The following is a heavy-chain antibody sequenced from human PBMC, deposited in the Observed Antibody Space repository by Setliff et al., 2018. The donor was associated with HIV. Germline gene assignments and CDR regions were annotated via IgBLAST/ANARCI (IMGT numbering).Heavy chain of an antibody. D-gene: IGHD1-26*01. V-gene: IGHV1-2*02. CDR2: MNPDSGAT. CDR1: GYTFTSND. J-gene: IGHJ6*03. Sequence: GASVKVSCKASGYTFTSNDVYWARQATGQGLEWMGWMNPDSGATDYAQEFQGRVSMTRDTSIRTVYMELSRLRSDDTALYYCATDREKWEGYYKYYYMDVWGKGTKVTVSS. CDR3: ATDREKWEGYYKYYYMDV.